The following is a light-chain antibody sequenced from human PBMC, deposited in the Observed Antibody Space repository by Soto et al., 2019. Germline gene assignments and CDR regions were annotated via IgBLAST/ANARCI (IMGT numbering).Light chain of an antibody. V-gene: IGLV2-11*01. J-gene: IGLJ1*01. CDR2: DVS. Sequence: QSVLTQPRSVSGSPGQSVTISCTGTSSDVGGYHYVSWYQQHPGKAPKLMIYDVSTRPSGVPDRFSGFKSGNTASLTISGLQADDEADYYCQSFDSRRFYVFGTGTKVTVL. CDR3: QSFDSRRFYV. CDR1: SSDVGGYHY.